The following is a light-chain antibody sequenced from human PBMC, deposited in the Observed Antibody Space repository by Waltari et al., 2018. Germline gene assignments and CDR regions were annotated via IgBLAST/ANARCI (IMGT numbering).Light chain of an antibody. V-gene: IGKV3-20*01. Sequence: EIVLTQSPGTLSLSPGERATLPCWGGQTVSTISLSWYQQKPGQAPRLLIYGASNRATGIPDRFSGSGSGTDFTLTISRLEPEDFAVYYCQQYDGSVVTFGGGTKVEIK. CDR3: QQYDGSVVT. CDR1: QTVSTIS. J-gene: IGKJ4*01. CDR2: GAS.